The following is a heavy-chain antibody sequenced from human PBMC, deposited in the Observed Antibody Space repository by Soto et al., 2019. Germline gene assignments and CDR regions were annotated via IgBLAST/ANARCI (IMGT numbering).Heavy chain of an antibody. CDR3: ARGGSGYNYGLYYFDY. CDR2: IKQDGSEK. D-gene: IGHD5-12*01. V-gene: IGHV3-7*01. J-gene: IGHJ4*02. Sequence: EVQLVESGGGLVQPGGSLRLSCAASGFTFSSYWMSWVRQAPGKGLEWVANIKQDGSEKYYVDSVKGRFSISRDNARNSMYLQMNSLRAEDTAVYFCARGGSGYNYGLYYFDYWGQGTLVTVSS. CDR1: GFTFSSYW.